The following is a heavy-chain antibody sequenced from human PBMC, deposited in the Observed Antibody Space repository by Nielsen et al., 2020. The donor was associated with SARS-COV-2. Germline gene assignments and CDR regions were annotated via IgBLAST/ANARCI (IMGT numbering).Heavy chain of an antibody. D-gene: IGHD3-22*01. J-gene: IGHJ4*02. CDR2: ISGSGGST. CDR3: AKDMGVTMIVVALDY. CDR1: GFTFSSYA. Sequence: GESLKISCAASGFTFSSYAMSWARQAPGKGLEWVSAISGSGGSTYYADSVKGRFTISRDNSKNTLYLQMNSLRAEDTAVYYCAKDMGVTMIVVALDYWGQGTLVTVSS. V-gene: IGHV3-23*01.